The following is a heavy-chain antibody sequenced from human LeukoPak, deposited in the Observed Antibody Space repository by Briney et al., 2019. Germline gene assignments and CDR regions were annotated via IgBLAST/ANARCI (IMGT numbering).Heavy chain of an antibody. CDR1: GFTFSSYA. CDR3: ARDPGGSYYDILTGFNAFDY. Sequence: GGSLRLSCAASGFTFSSYAMHWVRQVPGKGLEWVAVISYDGSNKYYADSVKGRFTISRDNSNNTLYLQMNSLRAGDTAVYYCARDPGGSYYDILTGFNAFDYWGQGTLVTVSS. V-gene: IGHV3-30*01. D-gene: IGHD3-9*01. J-gene: IGHJ4*02. CDR2: ISYDGSNK.